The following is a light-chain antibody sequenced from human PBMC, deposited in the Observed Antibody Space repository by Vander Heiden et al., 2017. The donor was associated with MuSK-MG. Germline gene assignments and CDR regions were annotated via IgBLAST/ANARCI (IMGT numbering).Light chain of an antibody. CDR2: GNS. V-gene: IGLV1-40*01. CDR3: QSYDSSLSAWV. J-gene: IGLJ3*02. CDR1: SSNIGAGYD. Sequence: QSVLTQPPSVSGAPGQRVTISCTGSSSNIGAGYDVPWYQQLPGTAPKLLIYGNSNRPSGVPDRFSGSKSGTSASLAITGLQAEEEADYYCQSYDSSLSAWVFGGGTKLTVL.